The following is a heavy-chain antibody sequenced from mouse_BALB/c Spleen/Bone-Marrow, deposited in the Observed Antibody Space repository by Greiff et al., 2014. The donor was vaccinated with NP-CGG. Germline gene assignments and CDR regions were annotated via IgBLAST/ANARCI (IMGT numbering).Heavy chain of an antibody. CDR2: INSNGGST. D-gene: IGHD2-1*01. J-gene: IGHJ2*01. CDR3: ARGNYGNYVDYFDY. CDR1: GFTFSSYG. V-gene: IGHV5-6-3*01. Sequence: EVKLVESGGGLVQPGGSLKLSCAASGFTFSSYGMSWVRQTPDKRLELVASINSNGGSTYYPDSVKGRFTISRDNAKNTLSLQMSSLKSEDTVMYYCARGNYGNYVDYFDYWGQGTTLTVSS.